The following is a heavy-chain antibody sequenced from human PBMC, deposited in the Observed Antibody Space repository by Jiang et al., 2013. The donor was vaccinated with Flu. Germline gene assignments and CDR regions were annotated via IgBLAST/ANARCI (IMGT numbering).Heavy chain of an antibody. Sequence: GSGLVKPSETLSLTCTVSGGSISSYYWSWIRQPPGKGLEWIGYIYYSGSTNYNPSLKSRVTISVDTSKNQFSLKLSSVTAADTAVYYCARAIAAGYYYYGMGVWGQGDHGHRSP. V-gene: IGHV4-59*01. CDR1: GGSISSYY. CDR2: IYYSGST. D-gene: IGHD6-13*01. CDR3: ARAIAAGYYYYGMGV. J-gene: IGHJ6*02.